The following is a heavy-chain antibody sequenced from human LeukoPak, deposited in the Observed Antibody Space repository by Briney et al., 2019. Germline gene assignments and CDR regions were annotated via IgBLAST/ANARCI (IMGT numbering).Heavy chain of an antibody. Sequence: GGSLRLSCAASGFTFSGCAMSWVRRAPGKGLEWVSVISGSGGSAYYADSLKGRFTIARDNSKNTLYRQVNSLRAEDTAVYYCAKSEDVFDIWGQGTMVIVSS. J-gene: IGHJ3*02. CDR3: AKSEDVFDI. V-gene: IGHV3-23*01. D-gene: IGHD1-14*01. CDR1: GFTFSGCA. CDR2: ISGSGGSA.